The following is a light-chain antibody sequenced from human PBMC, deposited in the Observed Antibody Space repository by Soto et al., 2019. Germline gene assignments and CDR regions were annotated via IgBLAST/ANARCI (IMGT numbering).Light chain of an antibody. CDR1: SSDVGGYNY. V-gene: IGLV2-11*01. CDR3: CSYAGSYTHVV. CDR2: DVT. Sequence: QSALTQPRSVSGPPGQSVTISCTGTSSDVGGYNYVSWYQQYPGKAPKLMISDVTRRPSGVPDRFSGSKSGNTASLTISGLPAEDEADYYCCSYAGSYTHVVFGGGTKLTVL. J-gene: IGLJ2*01.